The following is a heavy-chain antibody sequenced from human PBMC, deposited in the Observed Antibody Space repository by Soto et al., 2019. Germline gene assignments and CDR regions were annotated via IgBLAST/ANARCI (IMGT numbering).Heavy chain of an antibody. V-gene: IGHV5-51*01. Sequence: PGESLKISCKGSGYSFTNYWIGWVRQMPGKGLEWMGIIYPGDSDTTYSPPFQGQVTISADKSISTAYLQWSSLKASDTAMYYCARHPVQRNIAARLTGWFDPWGQGTLVTVSS. CDR3: ARHPVQRNIAARLTGWFDP. CDR1: GYSFTNYW. D-gene: IGHD6-6*01. CDR2: IYPGDSDT. J-gene: IGHJ5*02.